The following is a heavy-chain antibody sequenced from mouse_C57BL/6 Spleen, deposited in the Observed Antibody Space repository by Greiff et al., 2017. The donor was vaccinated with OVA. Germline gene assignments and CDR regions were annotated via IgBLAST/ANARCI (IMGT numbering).Heavy chain of an antibody. V-gene: IGHV1-52*01. D-gene: IGHD4-1*01. CDR2: IDPSDSET. CDR3: ARGDWDPFYAIDD. J-gene: IGHJ4*01. CDR1: GYTFTSYW. Sequence: VQLQQPGAELVRPGSSVKLSCKASGYTFTSYWMHWVKQRPIQGLEWIGNIDPSDSETHYNQKFKDKATLTVDKSSSTAYMQLSSLTSEDSAVYYCARGDWDPFYAIDDWGQGTSVTVSS.